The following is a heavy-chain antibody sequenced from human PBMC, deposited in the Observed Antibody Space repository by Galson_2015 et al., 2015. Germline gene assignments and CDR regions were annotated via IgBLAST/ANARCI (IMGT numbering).Heavy chain of an antibody. Sequence: SVKVSCKASGGTFSSYAISWVRQAPGQGLEWMGGIIPIFGTANYAQKFQGRVTVTADESTSTAYMELSSLRSEDTAVYYCASGYDASYYYGMDVWGQGTTVTVSS. CDR3: ASGYDASYYYGMDV. J-gene: IGHJ6*02. CDR1: GGTFSSYA. V-gene: IGHV1-69*13. CDR2: IIPIFGTA. D-gene: IGHD5-12*01.